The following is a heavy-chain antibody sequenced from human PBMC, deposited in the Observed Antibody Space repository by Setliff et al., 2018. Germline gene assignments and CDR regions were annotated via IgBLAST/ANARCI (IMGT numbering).Heavy chain of an antibody. Sequence: PGGSLRLSCAASEFTISGNWMSWVRQAPGKGLEWVANIKPDGSERYYADSVKGRFTISRDNAKNSLYLQMDSLRAEDTAVYYCVRTLFLQYYGGRSGGYFDYWGQGSLVTVSS. V-gene: IGHV3-7*01. CDR1: EFTISGNW. CDR3: VRTLFLQYYGGRSGGYFDY. D-gene: IGHD4-17*01. J-gene: IGHJ4*02. CDR2: IKPDGSER.